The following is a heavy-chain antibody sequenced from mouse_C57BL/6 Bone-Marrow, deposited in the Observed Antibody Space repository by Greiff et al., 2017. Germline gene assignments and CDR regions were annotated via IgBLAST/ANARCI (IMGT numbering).Heavy chain of an antibody. Sequence: QVQLQQSGAELMKPGASVKLSCKATGYTFTSYWIEWVKQRPGHGLEWIGEILPGSGSTNYNEKFKGKATFTEDTSSNTAYMQLSSLTTEDSAIYYCARIRDGYYPLFDYWGQGTTLTVSS. D-gene: IGHD2-3*01. CDR2: ILPGSGST. CDR3: ARIRDGYYPLFDY. V-gene: IGHV1-9*01. CDR1: GYTFTSYW. J-gene: IGHJ2*01.